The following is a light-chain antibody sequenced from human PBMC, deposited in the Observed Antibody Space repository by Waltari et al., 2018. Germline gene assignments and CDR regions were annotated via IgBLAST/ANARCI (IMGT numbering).Light chain of an antibody. V-gene: IGLV2-14*01. J-gene: IGLJ2*01. CDR2: EVS. Sequence: QSALTQPASVSGSPGQSITISCTGTSSDVGGYNYVPWYQQHPGKAPKLMIYEVSNRPSGVSNRFSCSKSGNTASLTISGLQAEDEADYYCSSYTSSSTLNVVFGGGTKLTVL. CDR1: SSDVGGYNY. CDR3: SSYTSSSTLNVV.